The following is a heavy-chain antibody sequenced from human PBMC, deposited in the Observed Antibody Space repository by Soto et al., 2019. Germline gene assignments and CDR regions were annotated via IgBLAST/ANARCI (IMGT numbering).Heavy chain of an antibody. CDR2: ISSSSFTI. Sequence: PGGSLRLSCAASGFRFSDYSMNWVRQAPGRGLEWVSYISSSSFTIHYADSVEGRFAISRDNAKNSLYLQMNSLRVEDTAVYYCARDYSDFRNLHPVYWGQGALVTGSS. D-gene: IGHD3-3*01. CDR3: ARDYSDFRNLHPVY. CDR1: GFRFSDYS. V-gene: IGHV3-48*01. J-gene: IGHJ1*01.